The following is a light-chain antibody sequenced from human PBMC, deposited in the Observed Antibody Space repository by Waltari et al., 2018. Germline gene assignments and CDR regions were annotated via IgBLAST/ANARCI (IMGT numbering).Light chain of an antibody. J-gene: IGLJ2*01. CDR2: DVI. V-gene: IGLV2-14*03. CDR1: SSDVGGYNY. CDR3: SSYTSSSTVV. Sequence: QSALTQPASVSGSPGQSITISCTGTSSDVGGYNYVSWYQQHPGKAPKLMIYDVINRPSGVSNRFSGYKSGNTTSRTISGLQAEDEADYYCSSYTSSSTVVFGGGTKLTVL.